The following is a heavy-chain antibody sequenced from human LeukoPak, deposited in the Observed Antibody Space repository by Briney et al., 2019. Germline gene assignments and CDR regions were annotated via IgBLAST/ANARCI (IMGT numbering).Heavy chain of an antibody. CDR2: IDSVGDA. Sequence: TSETLSLTWTVSGGAIRSHYWNWIRQPAGKGLGWIGRIDSVGDAHDNPFLKSRIPMSVDMPTNPFYLRLNSVTDADTAVYYCARGEHSVDSWGQGMMVTVSS. CDR1: GGAIRSHY. J-gene: IGHJ4*02. V-gene: IGHV4-4*07. D-gene: IGHD1/OR15-1a*01. CDR3: ARGEHSVDS.